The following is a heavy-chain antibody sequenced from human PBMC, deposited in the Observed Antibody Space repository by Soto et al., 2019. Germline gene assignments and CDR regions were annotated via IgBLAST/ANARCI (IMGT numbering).Heavy chain of an antibody. J-gene: IGHJ4*02. D-gene: IGHD3-9*01. Sequence: QVTLKESGPVLVKPTETLTLTCTVSGFSLSNARMGVSWIRQPPGKALEWLAHIFSNDEKSYSTSLKSRLTISKDTSKSQVVLTMTNMDPVDTATYYCAYGGEVRYFAWIYPYWGQGTLVTVSS. CDR1: GFSLSNARMG. V-gene: IGHV2-26*02. CDR2: IFSNDEK. CDR3: AYGGEVRYFAWIYPY.